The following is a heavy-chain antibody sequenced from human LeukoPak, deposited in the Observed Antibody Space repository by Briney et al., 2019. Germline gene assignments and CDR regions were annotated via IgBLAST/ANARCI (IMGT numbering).Heavy chain of an antibody. CDR3: VKDSDIGYGAPIDRYYFDY. CDR2: ISYDGSNK. D-gene: IGHD4-17*01. Sequence: PGGSLRLSCAASGFTFSSYGMHWVRQAPGKGLEWVAVISYDGSNKYYADSVKGRFTISRDNSKYTLYLQMNSLRAEDTAVYYCVKDSDIGYGAPIDRYYFDYWGQGTLVTVSS. CDR1: GFTFSSYG. J-gene: IGHJ4*02. V-gene: IGHV3-30*18.